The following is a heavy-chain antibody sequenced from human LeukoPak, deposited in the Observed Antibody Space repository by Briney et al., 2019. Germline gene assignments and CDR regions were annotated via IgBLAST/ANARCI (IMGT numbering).Heavy chain of an antibody. J-gene: IGHJ1*01. CDR3: ARDSSGYYVPRYFQH. Sequence: GGSLRLSCAASGFTFSSYSMNWVRRAPGKGLEWVSSISSSSSYIYYADSVKGRFTISRDNAKNSLYLQMNSLRAEDTAVYYCARDSSGYYVPRYFQHWGQGTLVTVSS. CDR1: GFTFSSYS. V-gene: IGHV3-21*01. CDR2: ISSSSSYI. D-gene: IGHD3-22*01.